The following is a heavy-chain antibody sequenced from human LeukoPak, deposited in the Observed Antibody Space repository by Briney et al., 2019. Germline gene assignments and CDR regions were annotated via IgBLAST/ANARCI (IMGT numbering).Heavy chain of an antibody. D-gene: IGHD1-1*01. CDR2: IYYSGST. CDR3: ARHGFSWLHNDPAPHVFDI. J-gene: IGHJ3*02. Sequence: PSETLSLTCTVSGGSISSRSDYWGWIRQPPGKGLEWIGSIYYSGSTYHNPPLKSRITMSVDTSKNQFSLKLSSVTAADTAVYFCARHGFSWLHNDPAPHVFDIWGQGTMVTVSS. V-gene: IGHV4-39*01. CDR1: GGSISSRSDY.